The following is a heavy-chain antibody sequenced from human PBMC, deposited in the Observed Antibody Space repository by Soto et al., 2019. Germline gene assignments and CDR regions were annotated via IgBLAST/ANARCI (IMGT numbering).Heavy chain of an antibody. V-gene: IGHV1-69*01. CDR1: GGTFRRYA. CDR2: IIPIFGTS. Sequence: QVQLVQSGAEVKKPGSSVKVSCKASGGTFRRYAISWVRQAPGQGLEWMGGIIPIFGTSNYTQKFQGRVTITADESTNTAYMELSSLRSEDTAVYYCCHKVRRVYYSYGMDVWGQGTTVTVSS. D-gene: IGHD2-2*01. J-gene: IGHJ6*02. CDR3: CHKVRRVYYSYGMDV.